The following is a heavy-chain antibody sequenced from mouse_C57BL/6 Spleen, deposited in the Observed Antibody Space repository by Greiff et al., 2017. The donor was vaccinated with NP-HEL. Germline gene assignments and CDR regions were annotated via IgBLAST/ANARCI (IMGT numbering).Heavy chain of an antibody. CDR2: ISNGGGST. CDR3: ARLLNGAYYFDY. D-gene: IGHD1-1*02. J-gene: IGHJ2*01. V-gene: IGHV5-12*01. CDR1: GFTFSDYY. Sequence: EVQVVESGGGLVQPGGSLKLSCAASGFTFSDYYMYWVRQTPEKRLEWVAYISNGGGSTYYPDTVKGRFTIFRDNAKNPLYLQMSRLKSEDTAMYYCARLLNGAYYFDYWGQGTTLTVSS.